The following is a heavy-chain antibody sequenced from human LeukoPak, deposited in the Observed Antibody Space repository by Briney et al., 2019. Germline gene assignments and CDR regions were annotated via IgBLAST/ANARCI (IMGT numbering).Heavy chain of an antibody. CDR3: ARHGPDTAMVTSYDY. V-gene: IGHV5-51*01. J-gene: IGHJ4*02. CDR1: GYSFTSYW. CDR2: IYPGDSDT. D-gene: IGHD5-18*01. Sequence: GESLKISCKGSGYSFTSYWIGWVRQMPGKGLEWMGIIYPGDSDTRYSPSFQGQVTISADKSISTAYLQWSSLKASDTALYYCARHGPDTAMVTSYDYWGQGTLVTVSS.